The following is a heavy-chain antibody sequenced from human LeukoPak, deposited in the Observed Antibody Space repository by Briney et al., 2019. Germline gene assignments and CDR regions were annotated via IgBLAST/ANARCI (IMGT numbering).Heavy chain of an antibody. CDR1: GFTFSSYV. J-gene: IGHJ4*02. CDR3: TRRVGGTPDF. Sequence: PGGFLRLSCAASGFTFSSYVMTWVRQAPGAGLEWVLAIGVDPPTTDYADSVKGRFTISRDDSKNTVYLQMNSLRVEDTALYYCTRRVGGTPDFWGLGTLVTVSS. D-gene: IGHD1-26*01. V-gene: IGHV3-23*01. CDR2: IGVDPPTT.